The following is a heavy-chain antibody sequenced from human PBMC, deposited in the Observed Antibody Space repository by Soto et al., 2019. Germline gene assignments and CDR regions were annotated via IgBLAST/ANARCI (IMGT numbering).Heavy chain of an antibody. Sequence: QVQLVESGGGVVQPGRSLRLSCAASGFTFSSYGMHWVRQAPGKGLEWVAVIWYDGSNKYYADSVKGRFTISRDNSKNTLYLQMNSLRAEDTAVYYCARPGIPADSSGYLWYFDLWGRGTLVTVSS. V-gene: IGHV3-33*01. CDR1: GFTFSSYG. CDR2: IWYDGSNK. D-gene: IGHD3-22*01. J-gene: IGHJ2*01. CDR3: ARPGIPADSSGYLWYFDL.